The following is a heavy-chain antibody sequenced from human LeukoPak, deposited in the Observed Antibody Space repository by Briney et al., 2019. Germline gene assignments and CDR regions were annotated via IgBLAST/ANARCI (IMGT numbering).Heavy chain of an antibody. D-gene: IGHD6-6*01. CDR3: ETLPNSLYRTSSSNYFNP. CDR1: GFTVNTYA. J-gene: IGHJ5*02. V-gene: IGHV3-64D*09. Sequence: PGGSLRLSCSASGFTVNTYAMHWVRQAPGKGLESVSAISSNGGSTDYADSVKGRFTISRDNSRSTLYLQMSSLRPEDTAVYYCETLPNSLYRTSSSNYFNPWGQGTLVTVSS. CDR2: ISSNGGST.